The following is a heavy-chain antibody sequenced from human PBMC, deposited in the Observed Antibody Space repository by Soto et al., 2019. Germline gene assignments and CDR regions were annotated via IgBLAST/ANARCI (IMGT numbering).Heavy chain of an antibody. CDR1: GLYLSSGYYY. CDR3: ARYSGYEGLRFDP. V-gene: IGHV4-30-4*01. CDR2: IYYSGST. D-gene: IGHD5-12*01. Sequence: TSETMSLTNTFSGLYLSSGYYYWSWIKQPPGKGLEWIGYIYYSGSTYYNPSLKSRVTISVDTSKNQFSLKLSSVTAADTAVYYCARYSGYEGLRFDPWGQGTLVTVSS. J-gene: IGHJ5*02.